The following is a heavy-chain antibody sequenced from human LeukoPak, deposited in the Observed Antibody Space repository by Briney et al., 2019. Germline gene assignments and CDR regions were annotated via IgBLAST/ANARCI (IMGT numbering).Heavy chain of an antibody. D-gene: IGHD2-21*02. CDR2: IKSDGSGT. CDR3: AGDQGGGDSYFDN. V-gene: IGHV3-74*01. Sequence: GGSLRLSCAASGFTFSSYWMHWVRQAPGKGLVWVSRIKSDGSGTTYADSVKGRFTISRDNAKNTLYLQMNSLRAEDTAVYYCAGDQGGGDSYFDNWGQGTLVTVSS. CDR1: GFTFSSYW. J-gene: IGHJ4*02.